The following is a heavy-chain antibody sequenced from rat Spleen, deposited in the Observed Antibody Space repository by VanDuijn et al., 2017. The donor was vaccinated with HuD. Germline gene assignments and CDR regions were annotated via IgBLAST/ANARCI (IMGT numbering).Heavy chain of an antibody. D-gene: IGHD1-10*01. J-gene: IGHJ1*01. V-gene: IGHV3-1*01. Sequence: EVQLQESGPGLVKPSQSLSLTCSVTGYSITNNYWGWIRKFPGNKMEWMGYISYSGSTSYNPSLKSRIPITRDTSKNQFFLQLNSVTTEDTATYYCARDNSGYLYFYFWGPGTMVTVSS. CDR3: ARDNSGYLYFYF. CDR1: GYSITNNY. CDR2: ISYSGST.